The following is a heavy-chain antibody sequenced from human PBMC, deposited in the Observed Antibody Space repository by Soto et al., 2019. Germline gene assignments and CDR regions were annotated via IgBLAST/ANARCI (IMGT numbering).Heavy chain of an antibody. V-gene: IGHV1-2*02. CDR2: INPATGAA. D-gene: IGHD3-3*01. Sequence: QLHLVQSGAVVKKPGASVTVSCSASGYPVTAYYMHWVRQAPGRGLEWMGGINPATGAAKYTQTFQGRVTRPRAPSKSAVFLGLGGLTSADTAGFYLARGGGVGVAGSAAFDMWGQGTLVTVSS. CDR3: ARGGGVGVAGSAAFDM. J-gene: IGHJ3*02. CDR1: GYPVTAYY.